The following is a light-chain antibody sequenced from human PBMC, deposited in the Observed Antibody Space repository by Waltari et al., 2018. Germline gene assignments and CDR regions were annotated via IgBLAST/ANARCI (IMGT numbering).Light chain of an antibody. V-gene: IGKV3-20*01. CDR1: EGVGSNF. J-gene: IGKJ2*01. CDR3: QQYSSSVMYT. CDR2: GAS. Sequence: RAREGVGSNFLAWYQQKPGQTPRLLIYGASSRATGIPDRFRGSGSGTDFILIISRLEPEDSGVYFCQQYSSSVMYTVGQGTKLEI.